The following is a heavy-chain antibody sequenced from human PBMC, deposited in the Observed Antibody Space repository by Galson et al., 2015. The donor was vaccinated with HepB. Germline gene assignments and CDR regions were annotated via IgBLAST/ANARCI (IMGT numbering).Heavy chain of an antibody. CDR2: MNPKSGNT. CDR1: GYTFTNWD. CDR3: ARVYGDADY. J-gene: IGHJ4*02. D-gene: IGHD4-17*01. V-gene: IGHV1-8*01. Sequence: SVKVSCRASGYTFTNWDINWVRQAAGQGLEWMGWMNPKSGNTGSAQKFQGRVTMTRDTSIRTAYMEMSNLKFEDKAGYYCARVYGDADYWGQGTLVTVSS.